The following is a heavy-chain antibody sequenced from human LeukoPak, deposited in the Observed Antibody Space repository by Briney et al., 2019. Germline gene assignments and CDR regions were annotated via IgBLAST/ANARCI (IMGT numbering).Heavy chain of an antibody. CDR2: ISWDGGST. CDR1: GFTFDDYA. D-gene: IGHD3-10*01. V-gene: IGHV3-43D*03. J-gene: IGHJ6*02. Sequence: GGSLRLSCAASGFTFDDYAMHWVRQAPGKGLEWVSLISWDGGSTYYADSVKGRLTISRDNSKNSLYLQMNSLRAEDTALYYCAKDSMVRGVPLYYYYYGMDVWGQGTTVTVSS. CDR3: AKDSMVRGVPLYYYYYGMDV.